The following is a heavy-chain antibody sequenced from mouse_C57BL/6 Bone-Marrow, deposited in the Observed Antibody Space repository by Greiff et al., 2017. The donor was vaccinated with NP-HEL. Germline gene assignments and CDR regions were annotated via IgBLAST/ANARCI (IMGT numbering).Heavy chain of an antibody. J-gene: IGHJ1*03. V-gene: IGHV1-55*01. CDR1: GYTFTSYW. Sequence: QVQLKEPGAELVKPGASVKMSCKASGYTFTSYWITWVKQRPGQGLEWIGDIYPGSGSTNYNEKFKSKATLAVDTSSSTAYMQLSSLTSEDSAVYYCAFEYGSSPYWYFDVWGTGTTVTVSS. CDR2: IYPGSGST. CDR3: AFEYGSSPYWYFDV. D-gene: IGHD1-1*01.